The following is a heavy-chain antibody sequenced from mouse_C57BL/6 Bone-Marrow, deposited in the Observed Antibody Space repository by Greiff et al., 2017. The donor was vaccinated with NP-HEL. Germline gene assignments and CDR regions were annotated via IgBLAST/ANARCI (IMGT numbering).Heavy chain of an antibody. D-gene: IGHD1-1*01. Sequence: QVQLKESGAELVRPGTSVKLSCKASGYTFTDYYINWVKQRPGQGLEWIARIYPGSGNTYYNEKFKGKATLTAEKSSSTAYMQLSSLTSEDSAVYFCARWSTTVDFDYWGQGTTLTVSS. CDR2: IYPGSGNT. CDR1: GYTFTDYY. J-gene: IGHJ2*01. V-gene: IGHV1-76*01. CDR3: ARWSTTVDFDY.